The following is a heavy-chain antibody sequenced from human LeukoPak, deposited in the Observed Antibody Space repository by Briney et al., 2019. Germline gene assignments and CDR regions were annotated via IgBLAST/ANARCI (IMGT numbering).Heavy chain of an antibody. Sequence: ASVKVSCKASGYTFTSYGISWVRQAPGQGLEWMGWMNPNSGNTGYAQKFQGRVTMTRNTSISTAYMELSSLRSEDTAVYYCARAPTVTTDYWGQGTLVTVSS. CDR1: GYTFTSYG. V-gene: IGHV1-8*02. D-gene: IGHD4-17*01. J-gene: IGHJ4*02. CDR2: MNPNSGNT. CDR3: ARAPTVTTDY.